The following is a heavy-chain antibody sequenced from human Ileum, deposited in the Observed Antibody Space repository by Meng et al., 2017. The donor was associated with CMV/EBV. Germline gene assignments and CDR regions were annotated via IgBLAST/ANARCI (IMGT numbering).Heavy chain of an antibody. CDR1: GFTLSSYD. CDR2: ISSRGSYM. D-gene: IGHD3-22*01. Sequence: SCNVSGFTLSSYDMKWVRQAPGQGLEWVSSISSRGSYMYYADSVKGRFTISRDNANNALYLQMSSLRAEDTAIYYCARDYYYDKFDYWGQGVPVTVSS. CDR3: ARDYYYDKFDY. V-gene: IGHV3-21*06. J-gene: IGHJ4*02.